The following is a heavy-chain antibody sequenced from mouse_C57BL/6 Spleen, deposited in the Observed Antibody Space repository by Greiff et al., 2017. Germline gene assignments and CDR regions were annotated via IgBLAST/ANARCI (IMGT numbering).Heavy chain of an antibody. J-gene: IGHJ3*01. V-gene: IGHV5-17*01. CDR3: AREGYYDYDEGAWFAY. CDR2: ISSGSSTT. Sequence: EVQVVESGGGLVKPGGSLKLSCAASGFTFSDYGMHWVRQAPEKGLEWVAYISSGSSTTYYADTVKGRFTISRDNAKNTLFLQMTSLRSEDTAMYYCAREGYYDYDEGAWFAYGGQGTLVTVSA. CDR1: GFTFSDYG. D-gene: IGHD2-4*01.